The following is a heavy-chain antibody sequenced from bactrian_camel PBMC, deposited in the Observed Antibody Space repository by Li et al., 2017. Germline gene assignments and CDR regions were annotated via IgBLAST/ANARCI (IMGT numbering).Heavy chain of an antibody. CDR3: AAGRSTSWPRPVVDDYIY. V-gene: IGHV3S26*01. Sequence: HVQLVESGGGSVRAGGSLRLSCAASAIGDAIDCLKWFRQAPGKVREGVAAMNNNPATYSDAVKGRFTISRDAGDVAGNITLFLQMNDLKPEDTAMYYCAAGRSTSWPRPVVDDYIYWGQGTQVTV. CDR2: MNNNPA. D-gene: IGHD2*01. J-gene: IGHJ4*01. CDR1: AIGDAIDC.